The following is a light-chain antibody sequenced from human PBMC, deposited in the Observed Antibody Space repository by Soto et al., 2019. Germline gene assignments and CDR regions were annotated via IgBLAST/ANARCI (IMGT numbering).Light chain of an antibody. CDR2: AAS. Sequence: DIQLTQSPSPLSASVGDRFAITCLSSQSISTYLNWYQQKPGKAPKVLIYAASNLQSGVPPRFSGSGSGTDFTLTISSLQPDDFATYYCQHYKMDSPCTFGQGTKVDIK. V-gene: IGKV1-39*01. CDR3: QHYKMDSPCT. CDR1: QSISTY. J-gene: IGKJ1*01.